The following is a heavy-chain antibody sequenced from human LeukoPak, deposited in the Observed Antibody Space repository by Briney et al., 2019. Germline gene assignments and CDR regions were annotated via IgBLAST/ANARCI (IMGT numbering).Heavy chain of an antibody. CDR1: GYTFTDYY. J-gene: IGHJ4*02. Sequence: ASVKVSCKVSGYTFTDYYMHWVQQAPGKGLEWMGLVDPEDGETIYAEKFQGRVTITADTSTDTAYMELSSLGSEDTAVYYCATMGYDSSGYHFDYWGQGTLVTVSS. CDR2: VDPEDGET. D-gene: IGHD3-22*01. CDR3: ATMGYDSSGYHFDY. V-gene: IGHV1-69-2*01.